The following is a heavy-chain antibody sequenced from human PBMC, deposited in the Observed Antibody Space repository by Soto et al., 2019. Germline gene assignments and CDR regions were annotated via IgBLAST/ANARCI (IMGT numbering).Heavy chain of an antibody. Sequence: ASVKVSCKASGYTFTDYFIHWVRQAPGQGFEWMGWTNPNTRGTTYAQKFQGRVTMTRDTSNRTAYMELRGLRSDDTAVYYCARVTLKAGNWFDPWGQGTLVTVS. CDR3: ARVTLKAGNWFDP. CDR1: GYTFTDYF. J-gene: IGHJ5*02. CDR2: TNPNTRGT. V-gene: IGHV1-2*02.